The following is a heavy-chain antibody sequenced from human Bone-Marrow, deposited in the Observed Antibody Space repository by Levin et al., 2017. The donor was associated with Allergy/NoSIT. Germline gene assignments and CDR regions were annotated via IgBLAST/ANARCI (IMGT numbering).Heavy chain of an antibody. D-gene: IGHD4-23*01. J-gene: IGHJ3*01. CDR1: GYTFNSYD. CDR3: AKDDGGAALDV. Sequence: GESLKISCKTSGYTFNSYDINWVRQAPGQGLEWMGRIIIYNGNTYNAQTFEGRLTMTADTSTTTAYMELRSLRTDDTAVYYCAKDDGGAALDVWGQGTLVTVSS. CDR2: IIIYNGNT. V-gene: IGHV1-18*01.